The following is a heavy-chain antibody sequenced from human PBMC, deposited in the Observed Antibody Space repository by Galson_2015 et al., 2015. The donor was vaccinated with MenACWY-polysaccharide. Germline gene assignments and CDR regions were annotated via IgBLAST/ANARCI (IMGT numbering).Heavy chain of an antibody. Sequence: SVKVSCKASGYTFTSYDINWVRQTTGHGLEWMGWMNPNSGNTGYAQKFQGRVTMTRNTSISIAYMDLSSLRSEDTAVYYCARRGKYYYESSGYLNWFDPWGQGTLVTVSS. CDR1: GYTFTSYD. J-gene: IGHJ5*02. D-gene: IGHD3-22*01. V-gene: IGHV1-8*01. CDR2: MNPNSGNT. CDR3: ARRGKYYYESSGYLNWFDP.